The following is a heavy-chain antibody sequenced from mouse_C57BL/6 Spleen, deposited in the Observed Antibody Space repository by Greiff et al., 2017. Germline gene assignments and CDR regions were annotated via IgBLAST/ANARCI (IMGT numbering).Heavy chain of an antibody. Sequence: ESGPGLVKPSQSLSLTCSVTGYSITSGYYWNWIRQFPGNKLEWMGYISYDGSHNYNPSLKNRISIPRDTSKNQFFLKLNSGTTEDTATYYCARRGYDYDGGAMDYWGQGTSVTVSS. D-gene: IGHD2-4*01. V-gene: IGHV3-6*01. CDR3: ARRGYDYDGGAMDY. CDR1: GYSITSGYY. CDR2: ISYDGSH. J-gene: IGHJ4*01.